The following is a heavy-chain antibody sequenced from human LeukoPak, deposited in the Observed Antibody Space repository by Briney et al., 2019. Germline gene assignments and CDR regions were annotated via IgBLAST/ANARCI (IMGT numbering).Heavy chain of an antibody. V-gene: IGHV1-69*13. CDR1: GGTFSSYA. D-gene: IGHD1-26*01. J-gene: IGHJ4*02. CDR3: ARGSLESYVPPPVDY. CDR2: IIPIFGTA. Sequence: SVKVSCKASGGTFSSYAISWVRQAPGQGLEWMGGIIPIFGTANYAQKFQGRVTITADESTSTAYMELSSLRSEDTAVYYCARGSLESYVPPPVDYWGQGTLVTVSS.